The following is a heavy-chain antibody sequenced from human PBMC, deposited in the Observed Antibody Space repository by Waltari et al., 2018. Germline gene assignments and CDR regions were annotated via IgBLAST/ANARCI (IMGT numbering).Heavy chain of an antibody. CDR2: IYHSGST. J-gene: IGHJ4*02. CDR1: GYSISSGYY. CDR3: ARSGKTVTLWVDY. Sequence: QVQLQESGPGLVKPSETLSLTCAVSGYSISSGYYWGWIRQPPGKGLEWIGSIYHSGSTYYNPSLKIRVTRSVDTSKNQFSLKLSSVTAADTAVYYCARSGKTVTLWVDYWGQGTLVTVSS. V-gene: IGHV4-38-2*01. D-gene: IGHD4-4*01.